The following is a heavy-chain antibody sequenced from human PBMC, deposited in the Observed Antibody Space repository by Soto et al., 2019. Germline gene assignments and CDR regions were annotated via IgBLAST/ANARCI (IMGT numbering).Heavy chain of an antibody. D-gene: IGHD7-27*01. V-gene: IGHV4-59*08. CDR1: GGSISSYY. Sequence: QVQLQESGPGLVKPSETLSLTCTVSGGSISSYYWSWIRQPPGKGVEWIGYISHSGSIDYNPSLKSRVAISMDTSKNQFSLKLTSVTAADTAVYYCARGGGPNWGFFIYWGQGTLVDVSS. CDR3: ARGGGPNWGFFIY. CDR2: ISHSGSI. J-gene: IGHJ4*02.